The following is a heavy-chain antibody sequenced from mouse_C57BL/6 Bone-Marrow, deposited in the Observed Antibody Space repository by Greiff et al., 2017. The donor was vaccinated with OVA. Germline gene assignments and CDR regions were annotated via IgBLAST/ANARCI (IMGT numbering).Heavy chain of an antibody. CDR1: GFNITDDY. CDR3: TSYGNFDY. CDR2: IDPENGDT. J-gene: IGHJ2*01. D-gene: IGHD2-1*01. Sequence: EVQLQQSGAELVRPGASVKLSCTASGFNITDDYMHWVKQRPEQGLEWIGWIDPENGDTEYASKFQGKATITADTSSNTAYLQLSSLTSEDTAVDYCTSYGNFDYWGQGTTLTVSS. V-gene: IGHV14-4*01.